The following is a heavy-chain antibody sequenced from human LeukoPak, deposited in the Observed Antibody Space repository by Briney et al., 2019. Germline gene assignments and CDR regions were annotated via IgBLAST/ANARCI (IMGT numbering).Heavy chain of an antibody. CDR2: IHSGGST. CDR1: GLPVSSNY. Sequence: GESLRLSCAASGLPVSSNYMSWVRQAPGKGLGWVSVIHSGGSTNYADSVKGRFTLSRDDSKNTLYLQMNSVRAADTAVYYCARERVYHGSGGGLIDAYLFYYYGMDVWGQGTTVTVSS. D-gene: IGHD3-10*01. V-gene: IGHV3-53*01. CDR3: ARERVYHGSGGGLIDAYLFYYYGMDV. J-gene: IGHJ6*02.